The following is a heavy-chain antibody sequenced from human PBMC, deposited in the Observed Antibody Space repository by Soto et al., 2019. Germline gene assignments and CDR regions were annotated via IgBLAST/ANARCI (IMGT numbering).Heavy chain of an antibody. Sequence: PGGSLRLSCATSGSMFNSYALSWVRQAPGKGLERVADMSSSGETFYADSVRGRFTISRDISKNTLYLQMDSLRGEDTAMYYCAKNVWGYWYFDLWGRGTLVTVSS. CDR3: AKNVWGYWYFDL. V-gene: IGHV3-23*01. CDR1: GSMFNSYA. CDR2: MSSSGET. D-gene: IGHD7-27*01. J-gene: IGHJ2*01.